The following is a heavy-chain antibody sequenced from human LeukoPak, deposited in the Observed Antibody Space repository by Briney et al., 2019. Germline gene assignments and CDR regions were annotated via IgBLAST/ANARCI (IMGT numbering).Heavy chain of an antibody. Sequence: HPGGSLRLSCAACGFTFDIYPMHGVRQAPGKGLVGVAFMSYDGSNIYYADSVKGRFTISRDNSQNTVHLQMSSLRVADTAVCYCARDQIQHCSSGSCYVIDNWGPGTLVAVSS. V-gene: IGHV3-30*04. J-gene: IGHJ4*02. CDR2: MSYDGSNI. D-gene: IGHD2-15*01. CDR1: GFTFDIYP. CDR3: ARDQIQHCSSGSCYVIDN.